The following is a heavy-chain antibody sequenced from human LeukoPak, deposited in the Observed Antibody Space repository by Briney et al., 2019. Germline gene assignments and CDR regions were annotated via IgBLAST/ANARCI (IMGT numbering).Heavy chain of an antibody. CDR1: GGSIRSTNW. CDR3: SRESGAFCPFGH. V-gene: IGHV4/OR15-8*02. Sequence: SETLSLTCGVSGGSIRSTNWWSWVRQPPGQGLEWIGEISPSGQTNFNPSLNGRVTMSLDESRNQLSLTLTSVTAADTAIYYCSRESGAFCPFGHWGQGTLLIVPP. J-gene: IGHJ4*02. D-gene: IGHD1-26*01. CDR2: ISPSGQT.